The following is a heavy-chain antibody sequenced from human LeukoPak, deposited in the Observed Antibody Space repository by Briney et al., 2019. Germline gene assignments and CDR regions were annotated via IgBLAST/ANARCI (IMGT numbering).Heavy chain of an antibody. Sequence: PSETLSLTCSVSGGSIRSSGYYWSWIRQPAGKGLEWIGRTYTSGSINYNPSLKSRVTMSVDTSKNQFSLKLSSVTAADTAVYYCVRGGYYYGPSDWGQGTLVTVSS. D-gene: IGHD3-10*01. CDR1: GGSIRSSGYY. CDR2: TYTSGSI. J-gene: IGHJ4*02. CDR3: VRGGYYYGPSD. V-gene: IGHV4-61*02.